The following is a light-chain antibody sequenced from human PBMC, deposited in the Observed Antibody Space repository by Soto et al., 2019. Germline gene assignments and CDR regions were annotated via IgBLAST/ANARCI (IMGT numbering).Light chain of an antibody. CDR1: QSISTF. V-gene: IGKV1-39*01. Sequence: DIQMTPSPSSLSASVGDRVTITCRASQSISTFLNWYQQKPGKAPKLLIYGASNLESGVPSTFSGSGSGTDFTLTISSLQPEDFATYYCQQCLSTPLLTFCGGTKV. CDR2: GAS. J-gene: IGKJ4*01. CDR3: QQCLSTPLLT.